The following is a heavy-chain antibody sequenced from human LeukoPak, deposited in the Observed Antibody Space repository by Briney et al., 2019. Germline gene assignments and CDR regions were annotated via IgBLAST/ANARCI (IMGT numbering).Heavy chain of an antibody. CDR1: GYTFTSYG. V-gene: IGHV1-18*01. J-gene: IGHJ4*02. CDR2: ISAYNGNT. D-gene: IGHD3-9*01. CDR3: ARAPGGNLQYFAWLLDDY. Sequence: ASVKVSCKASGYTFTSYGISWVRQAPGQGLEWMGWISAYNGNTNYAQKLQGRVTMTTDTSTSTAYMELRSLRSDDTAVYYCARAPGGNLQYFAWLLDDYGGQEPLVPVPS.